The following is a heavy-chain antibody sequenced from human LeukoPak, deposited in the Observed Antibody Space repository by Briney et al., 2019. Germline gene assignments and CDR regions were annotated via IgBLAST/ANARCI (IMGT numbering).Heavy chain of an antibody. D-gene: IGHD1-1*01. CDR3: AKGGRVQFNFDF. V-gene: IGHV3-9*01. J-gene: IGHJ4*02. CDR1: GFNFDDYA. Sequence: PGRSLRLSCVASGFNFDDYAMYCVRPAPGKGLEWVSHINWNSGNIGYADSVKGRFIISRDNAKNSLYLQMNSLRPEDTGLYYCAKGGRVQFNFDFWGQGTRVTVSS. CDR2: INWNSGNI.